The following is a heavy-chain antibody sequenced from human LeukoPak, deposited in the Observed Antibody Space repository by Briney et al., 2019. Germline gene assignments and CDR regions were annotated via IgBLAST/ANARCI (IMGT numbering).Heavy chain of an antibody. Sequence: PSETLSLTCTVSGGSISSSSYYWGWIRQPPGKGLEWIGSIYSSGSTYYNPSLKSRVTISVDTSKKQFSLKLSSVTAADTAVYYCARETSQKGAHYMDVWGKGTTITISS. J-gene: IGHJ6*03. CDR2: IYSSGST. CDR3: ARETSQKGAHYMDV. D-gene: IGHD3-16*01. V-gene: IGHV4-39*07. CDR1: GGSISSSSYY.